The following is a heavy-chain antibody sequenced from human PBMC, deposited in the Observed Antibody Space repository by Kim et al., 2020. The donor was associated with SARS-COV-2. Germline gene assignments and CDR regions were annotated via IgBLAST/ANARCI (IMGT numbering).Heavy chain of an antibody. V-gene: IGHV5-10-1*01. J-gene: IGHJ5*02. Sequence: GESLKISCKGSGYSFTSYWISWVRQMPGKGLEWMGRIDPSDSYTNYSPSFQGHVTISADKSISTAYLQWSSLKASDTAMYYCARVGQQASSGWYGDNWFDPWGQGTLVTVSS. CDR3: ARVGQQASSGWYGDNWFDP. CDR2: IDPSDSYT. CDR1: GYSFTSYW. D-gene: IGHD6-19*01.